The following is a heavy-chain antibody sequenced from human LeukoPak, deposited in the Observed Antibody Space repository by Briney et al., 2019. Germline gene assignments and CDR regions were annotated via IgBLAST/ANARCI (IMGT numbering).Heavy chain of an antibody. Sequence: GRSLRLSCAASGFTFSRYGMHWVRQAPGKRLEWVAVVSFEGSNKYYADSVKGRFSISRDNSKNTLSLQMNSLRVEDTAVYYCAKDMGYYYGSGSYPPENDYWGQGTLVTVSS. V-gene: IGHV3-30*18. J-gene: IGHJ4*02. CDR1: GFTFSRYG. CDR3: AKDMGYYYGSGSYPPENDY. CDR2: VSFEGSNK. D-gene: IGHD3-10*01.